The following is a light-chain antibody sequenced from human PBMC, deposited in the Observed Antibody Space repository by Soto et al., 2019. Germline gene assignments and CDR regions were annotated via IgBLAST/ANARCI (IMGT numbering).Light chain of an antibody. J-gene: IGKJ4*02. CDR3: QQYYSIPLT. CDR1: QSILYSSNNQNY. CDR2: WAS. Sequence: DIVMTQSPDSLAVSLGERATINCRSSQSILYSSNNQNYLTWYQQKPGQPPKLLIYWASTRESGVPDRFSGSGSGTDFPLTISSLQAEDVAVYYCQQYYSIPLTFGGGTKVEVK. V-gene: IGKV4-1*01.